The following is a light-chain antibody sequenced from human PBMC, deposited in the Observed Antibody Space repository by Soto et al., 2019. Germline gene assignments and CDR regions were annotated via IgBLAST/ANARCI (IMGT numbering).Light chain of an antibody. V-gene: IGKV1-5*03. J-gene: IGKJ2*01. Sequence: DIQMTQSPSTLSASVGDGVTITCRASQNIGSWLAWYQQKPGEAPKLLISNATNLQSGVPSRFSGSGSGTDFSLTISSLQPVDSATYFCQQYNDFQYSFGPGTKLDI. CDR3: QQYNDFQYS. CDR1: QNIGSW. CDR2: NAT.